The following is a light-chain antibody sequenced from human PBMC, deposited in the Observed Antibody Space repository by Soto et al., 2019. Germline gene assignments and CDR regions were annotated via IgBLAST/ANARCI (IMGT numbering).Light chain of an antibody. CDR1: QGIGDT. J-gene: IGKJ4*01. CDR2: DTS. V-gene: IGKV3-15*01. Sequence: MTQSPATLAVSPGGDVTLSCRARQGIGDTFACYHHKPGQTPKLLTYDTSTRATGVPARFSRSRSGPELTLTINSLQSEDFAIYDCHPDNDWPRKFSGGTKVDIK. CDR3: HPDNDWPRK.